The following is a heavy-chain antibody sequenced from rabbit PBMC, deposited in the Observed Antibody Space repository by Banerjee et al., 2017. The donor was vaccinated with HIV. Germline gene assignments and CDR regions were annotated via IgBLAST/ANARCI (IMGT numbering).Heavy chain of an antibody. V-gene: IGHV1S8*01. CDR3: ARVNFDDYYTHGYAGYTRLDL. D-gene: IGHD6-1*01. J-gene: IGHJ3*01. Sequence: ASWVNGRFTISSDNAQNTVDLQMNSLTAADTATYFCARVNFDDYYTHGYAGYTRLDLWGPGTLVTVS.